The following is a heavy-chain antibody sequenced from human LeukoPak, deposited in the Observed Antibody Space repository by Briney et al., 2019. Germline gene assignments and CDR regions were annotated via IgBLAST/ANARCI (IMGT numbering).Heavy chain of an antibody. CDR1: GGSISSSNW. CDR3: ARATDYGDSYYFDY. Sequence: SSETLSLTCAVSGGSISSSNWWSWIRQHPGKGLEWIGYIYYSGSTYYNPSLKSRVTISVDTSKNQFSLKLSSVTAADTAVYYCARATDYGDSYYFDYWGQGTLVTVSS. D-gene: IGHD4-17*01. CDR2: IYYSGST. J-gene: IGHJ4*02. V-gene: IGHV4-31*11.